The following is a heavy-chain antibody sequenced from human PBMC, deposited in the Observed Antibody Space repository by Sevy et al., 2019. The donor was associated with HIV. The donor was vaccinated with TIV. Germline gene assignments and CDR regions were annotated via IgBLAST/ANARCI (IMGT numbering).Heavy chain of an antibody. J-gene: IGHJ3*02. CDR2: ISYDGSNK. D-gene: IGHD1-26*01. V-gene: IGHV3-30-3*01. CDR3: ARDGWELLGGSGAFDI. CDR1: GFTFSSYA. Sequence: GGSLRLSCAASGFTFSSYAMHLVRQAPGKGLEWVAVISYDGSNKYYADSVKGRFTISRDNSKNTLYLQMNSLRAEDTAVYYCARDGWELLGGSGAFDIWGQGTMVTVSS.